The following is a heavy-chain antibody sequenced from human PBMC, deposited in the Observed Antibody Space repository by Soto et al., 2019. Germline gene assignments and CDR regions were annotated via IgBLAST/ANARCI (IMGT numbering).Heavy chain of an antibody. V-gene: IGHV3-33*01. CDR1: GFAFSSYG. CDR2: IWYDGSNK. D-gene: IGHD3-3*01. Sequence: GGSLRLSCAASGFAFSSYGMHWVRQAPGKGLEWVAVIWYDGSNKYYADSVKGRFTISRDNSKNTLYLQMNSLRAEDTAVFYCARDPYYDFWSGYSNWFDPWGQGTLVTVSS. CDR3: ARDPYYDFWSGYSNWFDP. J-gene: IGHJ5*02.